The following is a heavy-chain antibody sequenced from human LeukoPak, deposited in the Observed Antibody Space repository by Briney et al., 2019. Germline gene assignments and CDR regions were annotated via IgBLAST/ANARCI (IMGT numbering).Heavy chain of an antibody. V-gene: IGHV1-46*01. CDR3: ARDSRHHRFLYWDWFDP. D-gene: IGHD2/OR15-2a*01. Sequence: ASVKVSCKASGYTFTSYYMHWVRQAPGQGLEWMGIINPSGGSTSYAQKFQGRVTMTRDMSTSTVYMELSSLRSEDTAVYYCARDSRHHRFLYWDWFDPWGQGTLVTVSS. CDR1: GYTFTSYY. CDR2: INPSGGST. J-gene: IGHJ5*02.